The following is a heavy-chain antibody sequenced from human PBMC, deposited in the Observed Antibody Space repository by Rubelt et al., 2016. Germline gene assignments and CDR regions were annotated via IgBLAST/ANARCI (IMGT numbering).Heavy chain of an antibody. Sequence: QVQLVQSGAEVKKPGSSVKVSCKASGGTFSSYAISWVRQAPGQGLEWMGGINPHSGVTNVAQKFQGRVPMTRDTSISTAYMELSRLRADDTAVYYCARKWGVAFDIWGQGTMVTVSS. CDR2: INPHSGVT. J-gene: IGHJ3*02. CDR1: GGTFSSYA. V-gene: IGHV1-2*02. D-gene: IGHD2-8*01. CDR3: ARKWGVAFDI.